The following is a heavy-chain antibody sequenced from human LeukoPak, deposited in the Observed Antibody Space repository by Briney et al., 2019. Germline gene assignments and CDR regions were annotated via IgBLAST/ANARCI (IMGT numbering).Heavy chain of an antibody. CDR1: GFTFGDFY. CDR2: IGTTGDT. Sequence: AGGSLRLSCEASGFTFGDFYMHWVRQPAGKGLEWVSTIGTTGDTYYPASVKGRCTVSRANAKNSFYLQVSSLTGGDTAVYYCARGRGRIANGMDVWGQGTTVTVSS. D-gene: IGHD2/OR15-2a*01. J-gene: IGHJ6*02. CDR3: ARGRGRIANGMDV. V-gene: IGHV3-13*04.